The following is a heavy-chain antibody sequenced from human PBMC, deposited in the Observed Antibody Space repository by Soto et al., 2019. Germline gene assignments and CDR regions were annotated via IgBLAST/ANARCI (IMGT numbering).Heavy chain of an antibody. CDR1: GFTFSSYA. Sequence: EVQLLESGGGLVQPGGSLRLSCAASGFTFSSYAMSWVRQAPGKGLEWVSAISGSGGSTYYADSVKGRFTISRDNSKNTLYRQMNSLRAEDTAVYYCAKDPSIAAAGQNWFDPWGQGTLVTVSS. CDR3: AKDPSIAAAGQNWFDP. V-gene: IGHV3-23*01. CDR2: ISGSGGST. D-gene: IGHD6-13*01. J-gene: IGHJ5*02.